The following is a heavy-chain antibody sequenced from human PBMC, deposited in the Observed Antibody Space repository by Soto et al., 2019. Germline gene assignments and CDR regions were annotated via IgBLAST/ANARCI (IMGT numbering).Heavy chain of an antibody. CDR2: ISGSGFKK. D-gene: IGHD1-26*01. J-gene: IGHJ5*02. CDR1: GFIFENFG. V-gene: IGHV3-23*01. Sequence: LRLSCAASGFIFENFGMSWVRQAPGKGLEWISSISGSGFKKYYADSVKGRFTISRDNSKSTVYLELNNLSAEDTAVYHCAKNQWVELLSLATVVLFYSCGQGSLVTLSA. CDR3: AKNQWVELLSLATVVLFYS.